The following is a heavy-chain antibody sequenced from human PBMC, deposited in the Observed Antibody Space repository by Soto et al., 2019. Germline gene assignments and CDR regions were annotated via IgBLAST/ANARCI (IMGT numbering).Heavy chain of an antibody. CDR3: ARHFVGSGYFDY. V-gene: IGHV4-59*01. Sequence: PSETLSLTCTVSGGSISSYYWSWIRQPPGEGLEWIGYIYYSGSTNYNPSLKSRVTISVDTSKNQFSLKLSSVTAADTAVYYCARHFVGSGYFDYCGQGPLVTVYS. CDR2: IYYSGST. D-gene: IGHD2-21*01. CDR1: GGSISSYY. J-gene: IGHJ4*02.